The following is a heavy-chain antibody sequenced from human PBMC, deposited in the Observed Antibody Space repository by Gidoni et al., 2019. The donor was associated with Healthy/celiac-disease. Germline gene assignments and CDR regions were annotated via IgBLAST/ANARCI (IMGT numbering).Heavy chain of an antibody. Sequence: QVQLVQSGAAVKKPGSSVKVSCKASGGPFSSYAISWVRQAPGQGLEWMGGIIPIFGTANYAKKFQGRVTITADKSTSTAYMELSSLRSEDTAVYYCARLGDYYGSGSLDYWGQGTLVTVSS. CDR1: GGPFSSYA. J-gene: IGHJ4*02. CDR2: IIPIFGTA. D-gene: IGHD3-10*01. CDR3: ARLGDYYGSGSLDY. V-gene: IGHV1-69*06.